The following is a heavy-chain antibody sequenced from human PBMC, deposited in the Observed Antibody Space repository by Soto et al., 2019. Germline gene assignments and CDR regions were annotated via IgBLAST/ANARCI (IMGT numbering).Heavy chain of an antibody. CDR1: GGSFSGYY. Sequence: QVQLQQWGAGLLKPSETLSLTCAVYGGSFSGYYWNWISQPPGKGLEWIGEINHSGSTNYNPSLKSRVTISVDTSKNQFSLKLSSVTAADTAVYYCARGWGTIFDYWGQGTLVTVSS. CDR2: INHSGST. J-gene: IGHJ4*02. CDR3: ARGWGTIFDY. D-gene: IGHD7-27*01. V-gene: IGHV4-34*01.